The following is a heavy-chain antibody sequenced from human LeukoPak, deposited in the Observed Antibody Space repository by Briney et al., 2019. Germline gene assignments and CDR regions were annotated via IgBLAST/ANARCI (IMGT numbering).Heavy chain of an antibody. CDR1: GFTFSSCS. V-gene: IGHV3-21*01. CDR3: ARASDRMYDEFWEGYFSSFDF. CDR2: ISSSSSYI. J-gene: IGHJ4*02. D-gene: IGHD3-3*01. Sequence: GGSLRLSCAASGFTFSSCSMNWVRQAPGKGLEWVSSISSSSSYIYYADSVKGRYTISRDNAKNSLYLQMNSLRAEDTAVYYCARASDRMYDEFWEGYFSSFDFWGQGTLVTVSS.